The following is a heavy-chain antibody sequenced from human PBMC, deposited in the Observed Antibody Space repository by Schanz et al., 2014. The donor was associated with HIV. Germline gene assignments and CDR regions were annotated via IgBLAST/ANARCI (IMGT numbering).Heavy chain of an antibody. Sequence: QVQLVESGGDLVKPGGSLRLSCTASGFSFSDYHMSWIRQAPGKGLEWVAVISYDGTKKSYADSVKGRFTVSRDNAKNTVYLQMKSLRVEDTAVYYCAKDRNYYDSRFLGKGNYYYYYGMDVWGQGTTVTVSS. V-gene: IGHV3-30*18. CDR2: ISYDGTKK. D-gene: IGHD3-22*01. J-gene: IGHJ6*02. CDR3: AKDRNYYDSRFLGKGNYYYYYGMDV. CDR1: GFSFSDYH.